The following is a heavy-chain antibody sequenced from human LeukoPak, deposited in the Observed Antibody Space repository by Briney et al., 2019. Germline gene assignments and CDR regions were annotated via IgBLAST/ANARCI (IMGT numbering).Heavy chain of an antibody. V-gene: IGHV3-66*01. CDR2: IYSGGST. CDR3: ARDNIVVVPAARGDAFDI. Sequence: GGSLRLSCAASGFTVSSNYMSWVRQAPGKGLEWVSVIYSGGSTHYADSVKGRFTISRDNSKNTLYLQMNSLRAEDTAVYYCARDNIVVVPAARGDAFDIWGQGTMVTVSS. CDR1: GFTVSSNY. D-gene: IGHD2-2*01. J-gene: IGHJ3*02.